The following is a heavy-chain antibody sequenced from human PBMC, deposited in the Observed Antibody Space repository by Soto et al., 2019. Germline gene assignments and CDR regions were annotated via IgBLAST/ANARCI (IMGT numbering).Heavy chain of an antibody. D-gene: IGHD1-1*01. Sequence: SETLSLTCVVSGGSITTSNWWSWVRQPPGKGLEWIGEIYHSGVTNYNPSLKSRLTISVDKSKNQFSLKLSSVTAADTAVYYCARAHLGSDRYTLEPFDPWGQGTLVTVSS. CDR2: IYHSGVT. J-gene: IGHJ5*02. V-gene: IGHV4-4*02. CDR3: ARAHLGSDRYTLEPFDP. CDR1: GGSITTSNW.